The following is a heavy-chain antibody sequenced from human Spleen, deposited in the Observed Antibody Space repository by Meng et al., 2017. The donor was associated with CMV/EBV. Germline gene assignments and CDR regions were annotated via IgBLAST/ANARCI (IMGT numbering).Heavy chain of an antibody. J-gene: IGHJ6*02. Sequence: GESLKISCAASGFTFSDYYMSWIRQAPGKGLEWVSYISSSGSTIYYADSVKGRFTISRDNAKNSLYLQMNSLRAEDTAVYYCARDRDTIFGGMDVWGQGTTVTVSS. CDR2: ISSSGSTI. D-gene: IGHD3-3*01. CDR3: ARDRDTIFGGMDV. V-gene: IGHV3-11*04. CDR1: GFTFSDYY.